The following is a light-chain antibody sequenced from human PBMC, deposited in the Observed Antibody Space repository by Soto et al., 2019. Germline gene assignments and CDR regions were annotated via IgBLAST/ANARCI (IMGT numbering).Light chain of an antibody. V-gene: IGKV3-20*01. J-gene: IGKJ1*01. CDR1: QSVSSSY. CDR2: GAS. Sequence: EIVLTQSPGTLSLSPGERATPSCRASQSVSSSYLAWYQQKPGQAPRLLSYGASSRATGIPDRFSGSGCGTDFTLTISRLEPEDFAVYYCQQYGSSWTFGQGTKVDIK. CDR3: QQYGSSWT.